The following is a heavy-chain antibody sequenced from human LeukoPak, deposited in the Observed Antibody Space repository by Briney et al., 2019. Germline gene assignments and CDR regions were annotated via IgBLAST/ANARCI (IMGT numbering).Heavy chain of an antibody. Sequence: SETLSLTCAVYGGSFSGYYWSWIRQPPGKGLEWIGEINHSGSTNYNPSLKSRVTISVDTSKNQCSLKLTSVTAADTALYYCARDGSGSRYNWFDPWGQGILVTVSS. D-gene: IGHD1-26*01. J-gene: IGHJ5*02. V-gene: IGHV4-34*01. CDR1: GGSFSGYY. CDR3: ARDGSGSRYNWFDP. CDR2: INHSGST.